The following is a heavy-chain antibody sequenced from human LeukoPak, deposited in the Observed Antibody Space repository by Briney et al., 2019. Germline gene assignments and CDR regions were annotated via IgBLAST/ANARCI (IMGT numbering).Heavy chain of an antibody. CDR2: IYYSGST. V-gene: IGHV4-59*01. J-gene: IGHJ5*02. CDR1: GGSISSYY. CDR3: ARDYYGSGSYGSWFDP. Sequence: SETLSLTCTVSGGSISSYYWSRIRQPPGKGLEWIGYIYYSGSTNYNPSLKSRVTISVDTSKNQFSLKLSSVTAADTAVYYCARDYYGSGSYGSWFDPWGQGTLVTVSS. D-gene: IGHD3-10*01.